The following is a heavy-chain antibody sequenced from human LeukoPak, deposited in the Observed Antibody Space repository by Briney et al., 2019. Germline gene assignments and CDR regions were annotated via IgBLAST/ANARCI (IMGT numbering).Heavy chain of an antibody. Sequence: SETLSLTCAVYDGSFRGYYWNWIRQPAGKGLEWLGNIFTRGTTNYNASLESRLTISLDTARNQFSLSLRSVTAADTAIYFCARSSLAVYFNYWGQGTLVTASS. D-gene: IGHD6-19*01. J-gene: IGHJ4*02. CDR3: ARSSLAVYFNY. CDR1: DGSFRGYY. CDR2: IFTRGTT. V-gene: IGHV4-59*10.